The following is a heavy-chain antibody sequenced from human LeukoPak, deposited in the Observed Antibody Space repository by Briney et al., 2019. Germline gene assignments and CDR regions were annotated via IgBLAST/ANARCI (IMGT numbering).Heavy chain of an antibody. CDR2: IYYSGSA. V-gene: IGHV4-59*08. CDR3: ARHPFPKYDFWSGYSTAYYFDY. Sequence: SETLSLTCTVSGGSISSYYWSWLRQPPGKGLEWIGYIYYSGSANYNPSLKSRVTISVDTSKNQFSLKLSSVTAADTIVYYCARHPFPKYDFWSGYSTAYYFDYWGQGTLVTVSS. D-gene: IGHD3-3*01. CDR1: GGSISSYY. J-gene: IGHJ4*02.